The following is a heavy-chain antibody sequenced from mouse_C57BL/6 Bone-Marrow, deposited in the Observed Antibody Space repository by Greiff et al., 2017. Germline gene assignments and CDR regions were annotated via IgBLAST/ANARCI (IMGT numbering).Heavy chain of an antibody. J-gene: IGHJ4*01. CDR3: AIYDLDYYAMDY. Sequence: VMLVESGAELVKPGASVKISCKASGYAFSSYWMNWVKQRPGKGLEWIGQIYPGDGDTNYNGKFKGKATLTADKSSSTAYMQLSSLTSEDSAVYFCAIYDLDYYAMDYWGQGTSVTVSS. V-gene: IGHV1-80*01. CDR1: GYAFSSYW. CDR2: IYPGDGDT. D-gene: IGHD2-4*01.